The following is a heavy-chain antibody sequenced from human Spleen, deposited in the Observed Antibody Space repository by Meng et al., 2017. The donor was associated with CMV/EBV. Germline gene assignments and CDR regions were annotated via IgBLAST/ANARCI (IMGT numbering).Heavy chain of an antibody. CDR1: GYTFASYG. CDR2: ISGYSGNT. D-gene: IGHD3-22*01. J-gene: IGHJ4*02. V-gene: IGHV1-18*01. CDR3: ARDGTPNSGYYSS. Sequence: ASVKVSCKASGYTFASYGITWVRQAPGQGLEWMGWISGYSGNTNYARKFQGRVTLITDTSTSTVYMTLRSLTSDDTAVYFCARDGTPNSGYYSSWGQGTLVTVSS.